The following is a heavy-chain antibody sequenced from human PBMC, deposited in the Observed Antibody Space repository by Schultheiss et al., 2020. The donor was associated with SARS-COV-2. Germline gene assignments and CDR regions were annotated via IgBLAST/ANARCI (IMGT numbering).Heavy chain of an antibody. J-gene: IGHJ4*02. CDR3: AKENSNYADY. D-gene: IGHD4-11*01. Sequence: GESLKISCAASGFTVSSNYMSWVRQAPGKGLEWVSVIYSGGSTYYADSVKGRFTISRDNSKNTLYLQMNSLRAEDTAVYYCAKENSNYADYWGQGTLVTVSS. CDR2: IYSGGST. CDR1: GFTVSSNY. V-gene: IGHV3-53*01.